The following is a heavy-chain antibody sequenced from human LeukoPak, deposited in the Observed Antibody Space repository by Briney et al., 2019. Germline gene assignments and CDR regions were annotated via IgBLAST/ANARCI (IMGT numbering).Heavy chain of an antibody. CDR2: IYTSGNT. J-gene: IGHJ6*02. Sequence: SETLSLTCTVSGDSIRSSYWGWIRQPAGKGLEWIGRIYTSGNTIYNPSLESRVTMSVDTSKNQFSLKLNSVTAADTAVYYCATEPLGRTYGVDVWGQGTTVTVSS. CDR1: GDSIRSSY. CDR3: ATEPLGRTYGVDV. V-gene: IGHV4-4*07.